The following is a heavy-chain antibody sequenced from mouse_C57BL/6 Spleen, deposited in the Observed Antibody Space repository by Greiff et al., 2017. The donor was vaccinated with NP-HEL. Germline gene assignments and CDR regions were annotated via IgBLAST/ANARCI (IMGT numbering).Heavy chain of an antibody. CDR3: ARKGGLGYAMDY. J-gene: IGHJ4*01. CDR1: GYAFSSSW. Sequence: QVQLQQSGPELVKPGASVKISCKASGYAFSSSWMNWVKQRPGKGLEWIGRIYPGDGDTNYNGKFKGKATLTADKSSSTAYMQLSSLTSEDSAVFFCARKGGLGYAMDYWGQGTSVTVSS. V-gene: IGHV1-82*01. D-gene: IGHD1-1*02. CDR2: IYPGDGDT.